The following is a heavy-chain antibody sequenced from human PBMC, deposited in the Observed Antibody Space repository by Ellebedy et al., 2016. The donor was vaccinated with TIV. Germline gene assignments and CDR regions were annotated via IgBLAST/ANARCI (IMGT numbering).Heavy chain of an antibody. CDR3: AKYEAAGHIDHFYYGIDV. D-gene: IGHD6-13*01. J-gene: IGHJ6*02. CDR2: IWVDGGHR. V-gene: IGHV3-33*03. CDR1: GFTFGKFG. Sequence: GGSLRLXCSASGFTFGKFGFHWLRQAPGRGLEWVAVIWVDGGHRSYLDSVKGRFTISRDNTKNSLYLQMNSLRTEDTALYYCAKYEAAGHIDHFYYGIDVWGQGTTVTVSS.